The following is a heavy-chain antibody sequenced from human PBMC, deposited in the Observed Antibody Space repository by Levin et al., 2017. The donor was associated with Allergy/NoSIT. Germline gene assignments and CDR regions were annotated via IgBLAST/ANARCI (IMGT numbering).Heavy chain of an antibody. CDR1: GASISSDYW. CDR3: ASGREYTWDY. D-gene: IGHD6-6*01. CDR2: IYHSGTT. Sequence: SQTLSLTCAVSGASISSDYWWSWVRQPPGKGLEWIGEIYHSGTTNYNPSLKSRVTLLVDKSKNQFSLNLNSVTAADTAVYYCASGREYTWDYGGQGTLVTVSS. V-gene: IGHV4-4*02. J-gene: IGHJ4*02.